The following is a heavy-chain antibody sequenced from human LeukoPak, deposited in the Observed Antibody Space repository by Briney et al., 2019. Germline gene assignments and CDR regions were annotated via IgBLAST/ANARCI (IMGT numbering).Heavy chain of an antibody. D-gene: IGHD6-13*01. CDR2: VYYSGTT. V-gene: IGHV4-39*01. J-gene: IGHJ6*03. CDR1: GGSISSSSYY. CDR3: ARLPQQQLGHFYYFYYMDV. Sequence: SETLSLTCTVSGGSISSSSYYWGWIRQPPGKGLEWIGSVYYSGTTYYIPSLNSRVPISVDTSKIQFSLELSSVTAAATAVYYCARLPQQQLGHFYYFYYMDVWGKGTTGTVFS.